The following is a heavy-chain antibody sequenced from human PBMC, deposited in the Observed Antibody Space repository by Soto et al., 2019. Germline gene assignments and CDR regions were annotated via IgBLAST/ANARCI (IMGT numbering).Heavy chain of an antibody. J-gene: IGHJ6*02. CDR2: ISYDGSNK. CDR1: GFTFSSYA. Sequence: VQLVESGGGVVQPGRSLRLSCAASGFTFSSYAMHWVRQAPGKGLEWVAVISYDGSNKYYADSVKGRFTISRDNSKNTLYLQMNSLRAEDTAVYYCARDRGPDFWSGYTNYYYYYGMDVWGQGTTVTVSS. V-gene: IGHV3-30-3*01. CDR3: ARDRGPDFWSGYTNYYYYYGMDV. D-gene: IGHD3-3*01.